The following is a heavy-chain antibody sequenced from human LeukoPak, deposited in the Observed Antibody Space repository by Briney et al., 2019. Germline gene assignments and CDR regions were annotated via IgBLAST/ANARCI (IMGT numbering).Heavy chain of an antibody. D-gene: IGHD6-13*01. V-gene: IGHV3-43*02. CDR3: AKDMQTVAGLSNYYYYAMSV. Sequence: HPGGSLRLSCAASGFTFDDYAMHWVRHVPGKGPQWVSFISADGGGTYYADSVKGRFTISRDNSKNSLFLQMNSLRSEDSALYYCAKDMQTVAGLSNYYYYAMSVWGQGTTVTVSS. CDR2: ISADGGGT. J-gene: IGHJ6*02. CDR1: GFTFDDYA.